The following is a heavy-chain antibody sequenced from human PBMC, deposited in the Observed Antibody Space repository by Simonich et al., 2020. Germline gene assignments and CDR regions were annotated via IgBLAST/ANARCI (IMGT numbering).Heavy chain of an antibody. V-gene: IGHV1-18*01. Sequence: QVQLVQSGAEVKKPGASVKVSCKASGYTFTSYVISWVRQAPGQGLAGMGWISAYNGNTTYAQKLKGRVTMTTDTSTSTAYMGVRSLRSDDTAVYYCARASRGTWWYYYFDYWGQGTLVTVSS. CDR3: ARASRGTWWYYYFDY. D-gene: IGHD2-15*01. CDR2: ISAYNGNT. J-gene: IGHJ4*02. CDR1: GYTFTSYV.